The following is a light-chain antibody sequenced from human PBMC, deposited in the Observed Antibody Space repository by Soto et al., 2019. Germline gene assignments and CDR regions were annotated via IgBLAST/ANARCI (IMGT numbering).Light chain of an antibody. J-gene: IGKJ1*01. CDR1: QSVSNN. Sequence: ELLLTQSPGTLSLSPGESATLSWRDSQSVSNNYLAWYQQKPGQAPRLIIYGAYTRATGIPPRFSGSGSGTEFTLTISSLQPEDFAVYYCQQYNNWPPWTFGQGTKVDIK. V-gene: IGKV3-15*01. CDR2: GAY. CDR3: QQYNNWPPWT.